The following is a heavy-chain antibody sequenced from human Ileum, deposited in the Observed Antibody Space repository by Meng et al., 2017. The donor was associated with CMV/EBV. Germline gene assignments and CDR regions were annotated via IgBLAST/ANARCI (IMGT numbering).Heavy chain of an antibody. J-gene: IGHJ5*02. D-gene: IGHD1-7*01. Sequence: SVKVSCKTSGSTFYSYSITWVRQAPGQGLEWMGGIAPFFGPPNYAQKFQGRLTITTDDSTTTAFMELTRLTSDDTAGYYCARGGPSAGTTRWFDPWGQGTLVTVSS. V-gene: IGHV1-69*05. CDR2: IAPFFGPP. CDR3: ARGGPSAGTTRWFDP. CDR1: GSTFYSYS.